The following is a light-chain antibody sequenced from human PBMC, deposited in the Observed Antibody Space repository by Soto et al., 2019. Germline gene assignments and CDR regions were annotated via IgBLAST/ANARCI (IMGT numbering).Light chain of an antibody. J-gene: IGLJ1*01. CDR3: SSYTSSSTYV. V-gene: IGLV2-14*01. CDR2: EVS. Sequence: QSALTRPASVSGSPGQSITISCTGTSSDVGGYNYVSWYQQHPGKAPKLMIYEVSNRPSGVSNRFSGSKPGNTASLTISGLQAEDEADYYCSSYTSSSTYVFGTGTKVTVL. CDR1: SSDVGGYNY.